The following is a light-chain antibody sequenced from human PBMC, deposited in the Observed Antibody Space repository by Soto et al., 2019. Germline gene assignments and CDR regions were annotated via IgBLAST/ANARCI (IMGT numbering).Light chain of an antibody. CDR1: QSISSW. Sequence: DIQMTQSPSTLSASVGDRVTITCRASQSISSWLAWYQQKPGKAPKLLIYDASSLESGVPSRFSGSGSGTEFTLTISSLQPDDFATYYCQQYNSYGTFGQGTKPEIK. CDR3: QQYNSYGT. J-gene: IGKJ2*02. CDR2: DAS. V-gene: IGKV1-5*01.